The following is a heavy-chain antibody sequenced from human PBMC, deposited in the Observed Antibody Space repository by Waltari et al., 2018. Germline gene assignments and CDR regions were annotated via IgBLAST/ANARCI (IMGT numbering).Heavy chain of an antibody. Sequence: EVQLVESGGGLVKPGGSLRLSCAASGFTFSSYSMNWVRQAPGKGLEWVSSISSSSSYIYYADSVKGRFTISRSNAKNSLDLKMNSLRAEDTAVYYCARLGSQDSSSRLDYWGQGTLVTVSS. CDR1: GFTFSSYS. D-gene: IGHD6-6*01. J-gene: IGHJ4*02. CDR3: ARLGSQDSSSRLDY. V-gene: IGHV3-21*01. CDR2: ISSSSSYI.